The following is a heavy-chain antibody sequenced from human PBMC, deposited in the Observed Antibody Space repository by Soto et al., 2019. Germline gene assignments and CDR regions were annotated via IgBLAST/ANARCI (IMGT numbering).Heavy chain of an antibody. Sequence: GASVKVSCKASGYTFTSYTIHWVRQAPGQRLEWMGWINVGKGKTEYSQKFQGRVTITRDTSASTAYMELSSLRSEDTAVYYCARERYYGSGIYNSFDYWGQGPLVTLSS. J-gene: IGHJ4*02. CDR3: ARERYYGSGIYNSFDY. V-gene: IGHV1-3*01. D-gene: IGHD3-10*01. CDR1: GYTFTSYT. CDR2: INVGKGKT.